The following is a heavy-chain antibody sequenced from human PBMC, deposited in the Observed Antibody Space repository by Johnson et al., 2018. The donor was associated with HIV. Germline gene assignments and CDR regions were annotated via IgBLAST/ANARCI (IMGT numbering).Heavy chain of an antibody. J-gene: IGHJ3*02. V-gene: IGHV3-30*02. CDR1: GFTFSSYG. CDR3: ARYSNGWYGAFDI. CDR2: IRYDGSNK. Sequence: QVQLVESGGGVVQPGGSLRLSCAASGFTFSSYGMHWVRQAPGKGLEWVAFIRYDGSNKYYADSVQGRFTISRDNSKNTLYLQMNSLSTEYTPVYYCARYSNGWYGAFDIWGQGTMVTVSS. D-gene: IGHD6-19*01.